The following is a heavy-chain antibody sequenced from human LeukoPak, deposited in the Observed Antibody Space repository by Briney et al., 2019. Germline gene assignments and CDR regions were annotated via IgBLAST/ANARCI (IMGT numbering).Heavy chain of an antibody. CDR3: AKGHGSGTYWVFND. V-gene: IGHV3-30*02. CDR2: VRYDGGDK. J-gene: IGHJ4*02. CDR1: GFTFSYYG. D-gene: IGHD3-10*01. Sequence: GGSLRLSCAASGFTFSYYGMYWVRQAPGKGLEWVAFVRYDGGDKFYADSVKGRFTISRDNFKSTLYLQMNSLTPEDTAVYYCAKGHGSGTYWVFNDWGQGTLVTVSS.